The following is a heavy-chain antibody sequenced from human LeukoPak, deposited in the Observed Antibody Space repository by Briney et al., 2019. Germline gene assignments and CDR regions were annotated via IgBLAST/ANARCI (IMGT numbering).Heavy chain of an antibody. D-gene: IGHD2-2*01. V-gene: IGHV3-33*01. CDR2: IWYDGSKT. CDR3: ARAPYATGRSFYFDS. J-gene: IGHJ4*02. Sequence: GRSLRLSCAASGFPFRNYGMHWVRQAPGKGLEWVAIIWYDGSKTYYADSVKGRFTISRDNLSNTLYLQMNGLRAEDTALYFCARAPYATGRSFYFDSWGQGTLVTVSS. CDR1: GFPFRNYG.